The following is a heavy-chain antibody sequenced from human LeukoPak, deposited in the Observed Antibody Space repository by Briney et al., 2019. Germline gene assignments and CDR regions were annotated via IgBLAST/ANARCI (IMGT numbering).Heavy chain of an antibody. CDR1: GFTFDDYG. Sequence: GGSLRLXCAASGFTFDDYGMSWVRQAPGKGLERVSGINWNGGSTGYADSVKGRFTISRDNAKNSLYLQMNSLRAEDTALYYCARAPYYYDSSGYYYWWGQGTLVTVSS. D-gene: IGHD3-22*01. V-gene: IGHV3-20*04. CDR3: ARAPYYYDSSGYYYW. CDR2: INWNGGST. J-gene: IGHJ4*02.